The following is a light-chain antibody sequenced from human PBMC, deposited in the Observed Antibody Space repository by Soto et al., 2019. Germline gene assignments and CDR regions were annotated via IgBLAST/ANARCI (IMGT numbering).Light chain of an antibody. CDR1: RAIIIH. V-gene: IGKV1-9*01. Sequence: IQLTHSPAFLSASVLCRVTITFLAIRAIIIHLALYQQKPGKAPNLLIYGASTLQSGVPSRFSGSGSWTQFTLTISSLQHEDFATYYCQQLNSYPLTFGPGTKVDIK. CDR3: QQLNSYPLT. CDR2: GAS. J-gene: IGKJ3*01.